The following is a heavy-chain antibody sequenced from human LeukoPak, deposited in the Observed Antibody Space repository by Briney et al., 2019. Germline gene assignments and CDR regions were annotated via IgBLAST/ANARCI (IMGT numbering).Heavy chain of an antibody. Sequence: SETLSLTCAVSGGSISSGGYSWSWIRQPPGKGLEWIGYIYHSGSTYYNPSLKSRVTISVDRSKNQFSLKLSSVTATDTAVYYCARDRTLYGSGSCGFDYWGQGTLVTVSS. D-gene: IGHD3-10*01. V-gene: IGHV4-30-2*01. J-gene: IGHJ4*02. CDR3: ARDRTLYGSGSCGFDY. CDR1: GGSISSGGYS. CDR2: IYHSGST.